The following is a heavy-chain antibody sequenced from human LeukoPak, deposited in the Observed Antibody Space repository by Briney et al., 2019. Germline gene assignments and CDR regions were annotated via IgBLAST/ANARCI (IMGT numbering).Heavy chain of an antibody. Sequence: SETLSLTCAVYGVSFSGYYWSWVRQPPGKGLEWIGEINHSGSTNYNPSLKSRVTISVDTSKNQFSLKLSSVTAADTAVYYCARGSYDFWSGYPRNHDYWGQGTLVTVSS. D-gene: IGHD3-3*01. J-gene: IGHJ4*02. CDR1: GVSFSGYY. V-gene: IGHV4-34*01. CDR3: ARGSYDFWSGYPRNHDY. CDR2: INHSGST.